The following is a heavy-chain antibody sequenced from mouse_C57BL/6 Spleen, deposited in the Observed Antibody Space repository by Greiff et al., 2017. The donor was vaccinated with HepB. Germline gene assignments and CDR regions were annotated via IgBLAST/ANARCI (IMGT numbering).Heavy chain of an antibody. CDR3: TTSDGIYDDYGPWFAY. V-gene: IGHV14-1*01. CDR1: GFNIKDYY. Sequence: EVQLHQSGAELVRPGASVKLSCTASGFNIKDYYMHWVKQRPEQGLEWVGRIDPEDGDTEYAPKFQGKATMTADTSSNTAYLQLSSLTSEDTAVYYCTTSDGIYDDYGPWFAYWGQGTLVTVSA. D-gene: IGHD2-3*01. J-gene: IGHJ3*01. CDR2: IDPEDGDT.